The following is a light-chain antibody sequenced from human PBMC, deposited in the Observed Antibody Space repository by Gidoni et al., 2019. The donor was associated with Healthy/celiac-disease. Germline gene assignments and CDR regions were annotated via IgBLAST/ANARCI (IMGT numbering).Light chain of an antibody. CDR1: NIGSKN. J-gene: IGLJ2*01. CDR2: RDS. CDR3: QVWDSSTENVV. Sequence: SYELTQPLSVSVALGQTARITCGGNNIGSKNVHWYQQKPGQAPVLVIDRDSNRPSGIPGRFSGSNSGNTATLTISRAQAGDEADYYCQVWDSSTENVVFGGGTKLTVL. V-gene: IGLV3-9*01.